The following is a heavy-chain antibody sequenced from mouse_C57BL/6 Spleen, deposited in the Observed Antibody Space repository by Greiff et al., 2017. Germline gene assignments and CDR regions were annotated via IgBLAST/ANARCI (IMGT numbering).Heavy chain of an antibody. CDR3: ARSGAEATFDN. J-gene: IGHJ2*01. CDR2: IYPGSGNP. V-gene: IGHV1-76*01. Sequence: VHLVESGAELVRPGASVKLSCKASGYTFTDYYINWVKQRPGQGLEWIARIYPGSGNPYYNEKFKGKATLTAEKTSSTAYMQLSSLTSEDSAVYYCARSGAEATFDNWGQGTTLTDSS. D-gene: IGHD3-2*02. CDR1: GYTFTDYY.